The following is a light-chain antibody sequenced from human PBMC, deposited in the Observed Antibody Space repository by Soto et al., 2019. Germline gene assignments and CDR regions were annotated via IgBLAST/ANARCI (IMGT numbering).Light chain of an antibody. CDR1: QNVRNNY. V-gene: IGKV3-20*01. CDR2: DAS. Sequence: EVVLAQSPGTLSLSPGERATRSCRASQNVRNNYLAWYQQKPGQAPRLLIYDASSRATGIPDRFSGGGSGTDFTLTISRLEPEDFAVYYCQQFSSYPLTFGGGTKVDI. J-gene: IGKJ4*01. CDR3: QQFSSYPLT.